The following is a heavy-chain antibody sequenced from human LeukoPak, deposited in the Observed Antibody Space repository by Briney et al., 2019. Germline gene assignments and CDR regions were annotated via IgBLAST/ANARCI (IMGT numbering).Heavy chain of an antibody. CDR3: ASVVTGERNSYFDY. CDR2: IIPIFGTA. V-gene: IGHV1-69*01. Sequence: SVKVSCKASGGTFSSYAISWVRQAPGQGLEWMGGIIPIFGTANYAQKFQGRVTITADESTSTAYMELSSLRSEDTAVYYWASVVTGERNSYFDYWGQGTLVTVSS. D-gene: IGHD7-27*01. J-gene: IGHJ4*02. CDR1: GGTFSSYA.